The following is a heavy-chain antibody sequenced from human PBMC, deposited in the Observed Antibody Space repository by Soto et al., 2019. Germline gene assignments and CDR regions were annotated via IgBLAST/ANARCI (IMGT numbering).Heavy chain of an antibody. CDR3: AKVLSDIVLMVYAIQAYFDY. CDR1: GFTFSSYA. J-gene: IGHJ4*02. V-gene: IGHV3-23*01. Sequence: GGSLRLSCAASGFTFSSYAMSWVRQAPGKGLEWVSAISGSGGSTYYADSVKGRFTISRDNSKNTLYLQMNSLRAEDTAVYYCAKVLSDIVLMVYAIQAYFDYWGQGTLVTVSS. CDR2: ISGSGGST. D-gene: IGHD2-8*01.